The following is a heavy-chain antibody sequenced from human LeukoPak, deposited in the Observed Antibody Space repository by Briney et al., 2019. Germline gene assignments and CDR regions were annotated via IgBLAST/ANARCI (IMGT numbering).Heavy chain of an antibody. D-gene: IGHD2-2*01. CDR1: GFTFSSYS. J-gene: IGHJ5*02. Sequence: GGSLRLSCAASGFTFSSYSMNWVRQAPGKGLEWVSSISSSSSYIYYADSVKGRFTISRDNAKNSLYLQMNSLRAEDTAVYYCARDGCSSTSCYLPGAFDPWGQGTLVTVSS. V-gene: IGHV3-21*01. CDR2: ISSSSSYI. CDR3: ARDGCSSTSCYLPGAFDP.